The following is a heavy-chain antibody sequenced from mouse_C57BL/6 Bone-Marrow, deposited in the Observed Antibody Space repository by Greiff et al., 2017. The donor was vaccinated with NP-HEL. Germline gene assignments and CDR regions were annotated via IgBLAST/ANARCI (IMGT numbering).Heavy chain of an antibody. CDR1: GYTFTSYW. CDR3: ARGTLLRPLDY. Sequence: QVQLQQPGAELVMPGASVKLSCKASGYTFTSYWMHWVKQRPGQGLEWIGEIDPSDSYTNYNQKSKGKSTLTVDKSSSTAYMQLSSLTSEDSAVYYCARGTLLRPLDYWGQGTTLTVSS. CDR2: IDPSDSYT. D-gene: IGHD1-2*01. J-gene: IGHJ2*01. V-gene: IGHV1-69*01.